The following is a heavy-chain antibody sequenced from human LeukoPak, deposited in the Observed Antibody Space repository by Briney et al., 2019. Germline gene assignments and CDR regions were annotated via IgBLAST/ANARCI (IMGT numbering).Heavy chain of an antibody. CDR1: GFTFSSYW. J-gene: IGHJ4*02. CDR2: INTDGSTT. D-gene: IGHD2-2*01. Sequence: GGSLRLSCAASGFTFSSYWMHWVRQAPGKGLVWVSRINTDGSTTTYADSVKGRFTISRDNAKNTLYLQMNSLRAEDTAVYYCARESGYCSSTRCNRPEDYWGQGTLVTVSS. V-gene: IGHV3-74*01. CDR3: ARESGYCSSTRCNRPEDY.